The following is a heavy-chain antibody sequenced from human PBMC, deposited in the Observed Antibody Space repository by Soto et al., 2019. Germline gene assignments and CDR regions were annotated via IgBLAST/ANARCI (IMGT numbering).Heavy chain of an antibody. D-gene: IGHD2-21*02. CDR1: GFTFSSYA. V-gene: IGHV3-64*01. J-gene: IGHJ6*02. CDR2: ISSNGGST. Sequence: GSLRLSCAASGFTFSSYAMHWVRQAPGKGLEYVSAISSNGGSTYYANSVKGRFTISRDNSKNTLYLQMGSLRAEDMAVYYCARRGNSYYYYGMDVWGQGTTVTVSS. CDR3: ARRGNSYYYYGMDV.